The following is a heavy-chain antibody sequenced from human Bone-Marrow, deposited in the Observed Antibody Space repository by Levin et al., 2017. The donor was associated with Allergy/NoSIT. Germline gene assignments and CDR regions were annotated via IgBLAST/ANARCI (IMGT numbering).Heavy chain of an antibody. D-gene: IGHD2-15*01. CDR1: GFTFTGSA. CDR3: AKGGGYGSGYYAY. CDR2: ISSGSAYK. Sequence: GESLKISCVASGFTFTGSAMNWLRQAPGKGLEWVSSISSGSAYKYYADSVKGRFTISRDNAKNSLSLHINSLRAEDTAVYYCAKGGGYGSGYYAYWGQGTLVTVAS. J-gene: IGHJ4*02. V-gene: IGHV3-21*01.